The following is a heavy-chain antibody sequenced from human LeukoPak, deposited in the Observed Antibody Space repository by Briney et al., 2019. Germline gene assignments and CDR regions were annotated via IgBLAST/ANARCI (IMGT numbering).Heavy chain of an antibody. CDR3: ARPLGSGANWSDP. Sequence: ASVKVSCKASGFTFTSYGFSWVRQAPGQGLEWMGWVSAYNGNTNYAQKLQGRVTMTTDTSTSTVYMELRSLRSDDTAVYYCARPLGSGANWSDPWGQGTLVTVSS. CDR2: VSAYNGNT. CDR1: GFTFTSYG. D-gene: IGHD3-10*01. J-gene: IGHJ5*02. V-gene: IGHV1-18*01.